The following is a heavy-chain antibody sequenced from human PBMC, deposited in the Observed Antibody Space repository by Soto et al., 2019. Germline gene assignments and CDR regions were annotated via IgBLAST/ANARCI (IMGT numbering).Heavy chain of an antibody. CDR3: VRDTVAYCGGDCYPFDS. CDR1: GFTFISYG. J-gene: IGHJ4*02. CDR2: IWHDGSKK. V-gene: IGHV3-33*01. Sequence: PWGSLRLSCAASGFTFISYGMHFVRQSPFKWLEWVAVIWHDGSKKYYADSMKGRFTISRDNSKNTMFLQMNSLRGEDTAVYYCVRDTVAYCGGDCYPFDSWGQGTQVTVSS. D-gene: IGHD2-21*02.